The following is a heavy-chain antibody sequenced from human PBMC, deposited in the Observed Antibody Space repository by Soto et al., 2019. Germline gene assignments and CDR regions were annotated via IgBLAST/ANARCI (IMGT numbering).Heavy chain of an antibody. CDR3: ARMRTIAARGNDAFDI. J-gene: IGHJ3*02. CDR2: ISAYNGNT. CDR1: GYTFTSHT. V-gene: IGHV1-18*01. Sequence: QVQLVQSGPEVKKPGASVKVSCKASGYTFTSHTIGWVRQAPGQGLEWMGWISAYNGNTNYAHKVQGRLTMTSEASTSTAYMELKSLSSDDTALYYCARMRTIAARGNDAFDIWGQGTMVTVSS. D-gene: IGHD6-6*01.